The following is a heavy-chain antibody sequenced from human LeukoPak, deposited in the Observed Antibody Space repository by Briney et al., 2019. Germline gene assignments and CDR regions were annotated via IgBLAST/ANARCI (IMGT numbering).Heavy chain of an antibody. Sequence: SETLSLTCTVSGGSISTYYWSWIRQPPGKGLEWIGYIYYTGSTNYNPSLKSRVTISVDTSKNQFSLKLSSVTAADTALYYCARAGWIHGWFDPWGQGTLVTVSS. CDR2: IYYTGST. J-gene: IGHJ5*02. V-gene: IGHV4-59*01. CDR3: ARAGWIHGWFDP. CDR1: GGSISTYY. D-gene: IGHD6-19*01.